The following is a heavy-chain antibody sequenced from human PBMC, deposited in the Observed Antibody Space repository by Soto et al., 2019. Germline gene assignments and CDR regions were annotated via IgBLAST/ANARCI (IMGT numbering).Heavy chain of an antibody. D-gene: IGHD3-10*01. Sequence: GSLRLSCAASGFTFGTTDMSWVRQAPGEGLEWVSAISGSGGSTYYADSVKGRFTISRDNSKNTLYLQMNSLRAEDTAVYYCASSPISMVRGTLGYYYGMDVWGQGTTVTVSS. CDR2: ISGSGGST. CDR1: GFTFGTTD. V-gene: IGHV3-23*01. J-gene: IGHJ6*02. CDR3: ASSPISMVRGTLGYYYGMDV.